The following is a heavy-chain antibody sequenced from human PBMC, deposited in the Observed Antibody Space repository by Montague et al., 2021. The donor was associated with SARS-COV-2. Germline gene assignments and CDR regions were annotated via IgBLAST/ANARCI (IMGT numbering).Heavy chain of an antibody. CDR1: GDSVSSSDHY. V-gene: IGHV4-39*01. D-gene: IGHD4-17*01. Sequence: SETLSLTCTASGDSVSSSDHYWGWIRQPPGKGLEWLGIVYYSGYTYYNPFVKGRVTISIDASKNQFSLKLNSLTATDTAIYHCARRRLREDYFDFWGQGTLLTVSS. J-gene: IGHJ4*02. CDR3: ARRRLREDYFDF. CDR2: VYYSGYT.